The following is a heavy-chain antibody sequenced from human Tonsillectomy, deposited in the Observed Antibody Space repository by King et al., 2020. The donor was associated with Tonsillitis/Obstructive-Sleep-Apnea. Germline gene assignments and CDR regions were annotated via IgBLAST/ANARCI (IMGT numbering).Heavy chain of an antibody. D-gene: IGHD1-26*01. CDR1: GYTLTELS. CDR2: FDPEDGET. CDR3: ATWSIVGATRRYFYYYMDV. J-gene: IGHJ6*03. Sequence: QLVQSGAEVKKPGASVKVSCKVSGYTLTELSMHWVRQAPGKGLEWMGGFDPEDGETIYAQKFQGRVTMTEDTSTDTAYMELSSLRSEDTAVYYCATWSIVGATRRYFYYYMDVWGKGTTVTVSS. V-gene: IGHV1-24*01.